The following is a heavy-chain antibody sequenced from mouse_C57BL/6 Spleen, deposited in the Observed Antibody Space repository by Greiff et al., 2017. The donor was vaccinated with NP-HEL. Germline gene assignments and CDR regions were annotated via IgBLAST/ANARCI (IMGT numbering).Heavy chain of an antibody. Sequence: QVQLKQSGPGLVQPSQSLFITCTVSGFSLTSYGVHWVRQPPGKGLEWLGVIWSGGSTDYNAAFISRLSISKDNSKSQVFFKMNSLQADDTAIYYCAKSYDGYPYAMDYWGQGTSVTVSS. J-gene: IGHJ4*01. CDR1: GFSLTSYG. CDR3: AKSYDGYPYAMDY. CDR2: IWSGGST. V-gene: IGHV2-4*01. D-gene: IGHD2-3*01.